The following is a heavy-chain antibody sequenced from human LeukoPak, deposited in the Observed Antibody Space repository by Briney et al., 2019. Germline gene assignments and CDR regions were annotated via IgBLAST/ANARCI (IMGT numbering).Heavy chain of an antibody. Sequence: PSETLSLTCTVSGGSINGYHWSWIRQPAGKGLEWIGRIFSSGSTNYNPSFKSRLTMSVDSSKNHFSLKLTSVTAADTAVYYCARLGVTPSYSSGWDLDYWGQGTLVTVSS. CDR3: ARLGVTPSYSSGWDLDY. D-gene: IGHD6-19*01. CDR1: GGSINGYH. CDR2: IFSSGST. V-gene: IGHV4-4*07. J-gene: IGHJ4*02.